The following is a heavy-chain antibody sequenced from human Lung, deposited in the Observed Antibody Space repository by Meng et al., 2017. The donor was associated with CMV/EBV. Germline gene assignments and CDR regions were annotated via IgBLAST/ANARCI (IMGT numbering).Heavy chain of an antibody. CDR2: ISWNSGNM. CDR3: VRDRNYGVYLGSDY. J-gene: IGHJ4*02. V-gene: IGHV3-9*01. CDR1: GFTFDDHA. D-gene: IGHD4-17*01. Sequence: XXRLSCVASGFTFDDHAMHWVRQAPGKGLEWVSGISWNSGNMGYADSVKGRFTISRDNAKNSLYLQMDNLGTEDTALYYWVRDRNYGVYLGSDYWGQGXLVTVSS.